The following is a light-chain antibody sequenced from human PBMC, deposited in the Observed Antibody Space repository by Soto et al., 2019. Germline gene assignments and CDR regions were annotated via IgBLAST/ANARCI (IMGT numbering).Light chain of an antibody. CDR2: DAS. V-gene: IGKV3-11*01. CDR1: QSVRTS. CDR3: QQRNVWPPIT. Sequence: VLTQSPATLSLSAGERATISCRASQSVRTSLAWYQTKPGQAPRLVLYDASLRANGVPARFGGSGSGTDLTLTINSLETEDFAVYYCQQRNVWPPITFGQGTRLEIK. J-gene: IGKJ5*01.